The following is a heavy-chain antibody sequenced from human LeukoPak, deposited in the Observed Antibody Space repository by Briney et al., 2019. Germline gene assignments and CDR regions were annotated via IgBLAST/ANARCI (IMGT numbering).Heavy chain of an antibody. CDR2: ISYDGSNK. CDR1: GFTFSSYA. Sequence: GGSLRLSCAASGFTFSSYAMHWVRQAPGKGREGVAGISYDGSNKYYADSVKGRFTISRDNSKNTLYLQMNSLRAEDTAVYYCARDLDDVYFDYWGPGTLVTVSS. V-gene: IGHV3-30*01. D-gene: IGHD1-1*01. J-gene: IGHJ4*01. CDR3: ARDLDDVYFDY.